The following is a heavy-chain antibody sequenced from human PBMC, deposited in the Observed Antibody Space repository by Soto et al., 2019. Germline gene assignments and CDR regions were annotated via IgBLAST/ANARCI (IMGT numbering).Heavy chain of an antibody. J-gene: IGHJ1*01. CDR1: GGTFSSYA. CDR3: ARERFAARLEYFQH. Sequence: SVKVSCKASGGTFSSYAISWVRQAPGQGLEWMGGIIPIFGTANYAQKFQGRVTITADESTSTAYMELSSLRSEDTAVYYCARERFAARLEYFQHWGQGTLVTVSS. CDR2: IIPIFGTA. D-gene: IGHD6-6*01. V-gene: IGHV1-69*13.